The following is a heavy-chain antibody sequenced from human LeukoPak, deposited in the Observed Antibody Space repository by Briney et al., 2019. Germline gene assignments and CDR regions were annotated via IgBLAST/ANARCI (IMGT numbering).Heavy chain of an antibody. CDR1: GYTFTSYY. V-gene: IGHV3-30-3*01. D-gene: IGHD3-10*01. J-gene: IGHJ4*02. CDR3: AREGSFGELLPFDY. CDR2: ISYDGSNI. Sequence: SCKASGYTFTSYYMHWVRQAPGKGLEWVALISYDGSNIYYADSVKGRFTISRDNSRNTLYLQINSLRAEDTAVYYCAREGSFGELLPFDYWGQGTLVTVSS.